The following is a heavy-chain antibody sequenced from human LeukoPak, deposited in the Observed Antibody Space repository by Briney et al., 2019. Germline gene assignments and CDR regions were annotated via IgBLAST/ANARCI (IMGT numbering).Heavy chain of an antibody. Sequence: PGGSLRLSCAASGFMFDDYTMHWVRQAPGKGLEWVSLINWDGGSRYYAASVKGRFTVSRDNSKNSLYLQMNSLRAEDTAVYYCARDPRPRGRELPSFFDYWGQGTLVTASS. CDR2: INWDGGSR. D-gene: IGHD1-26*01. J-gene: IGHJ4*02. CDR1: GFMFDDYT. V-gene: IGHV3-43*01. CDR3: ARDPRPRGRELPSFFDY.